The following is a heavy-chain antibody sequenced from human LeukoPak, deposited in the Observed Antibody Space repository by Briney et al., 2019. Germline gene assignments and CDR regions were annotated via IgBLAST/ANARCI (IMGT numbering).Heavy chain of an antibody. CDR3: ARECGFGWFDP. J-gene: IGHJ5*02. CDR1: GYTFTGYY. Sequence: GASVKVSCKASGYTFTGYYMHWVRQAPGQGLEWMGWINPNSGGTNYVQKFQGWVTMTRDTSISTAYMELSRLRSDDTAVYYCARECGFGWFDPWGQGTLVTVSS. D-gene: IGHD3-10*01. CDR2: INPNSGGT. V-gene: IGHV1-2*04.